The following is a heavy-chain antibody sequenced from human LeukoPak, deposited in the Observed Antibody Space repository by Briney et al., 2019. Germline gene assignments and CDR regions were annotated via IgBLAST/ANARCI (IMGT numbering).Heavy chain of an antibody. V-gene: IGHV3-7*01. J-gene: IGHJ4*02. Sequence: PGGSLRLSCAASGFTFSNYWMTWVRQAPGRGLEWVANIRQDGSELYYADSVKGRFTISRDNAKNSLYLQMNNLRVEDTAVYYCARESATTGYWGQGTLVTVPS. D-gene: IGHD1-26*01. CDR2: IRQDGSEL. CDR3: ARESATTGY. CDR1: GFTFSNYW.